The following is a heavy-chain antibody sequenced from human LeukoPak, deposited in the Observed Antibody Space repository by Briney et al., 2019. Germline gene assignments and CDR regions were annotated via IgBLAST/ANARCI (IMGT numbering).Heavy chain of an antibody. J-gene: IGHJ3*02. CDR2: ISYDGSNK. V-gene: IGHV3-30*18. CDR3: AKDLKVGSIYPGTFDI. D-gene: IGHD1-26*01. Sequence: GGSLRLSCAASGFTFSSYGMHWVRRAPGKGLEWVAVISYDGSNKYYADSVKGRFTISRDNSKNSLSLQMNSLRAEDTAVYFCAKDLKVGSIYPGTFDIWGQGTLVTVSS. CDR1: GFTFSSYG.